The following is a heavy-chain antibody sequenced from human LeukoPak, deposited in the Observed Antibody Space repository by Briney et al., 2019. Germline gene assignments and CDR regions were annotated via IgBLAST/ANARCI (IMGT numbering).Heavy chain of an antibody. Sequence: PSETLSLTCIVSGYSISRGCYWSWIRQPAGKGQEWIGRIYTSGSTNYNPSLKSRVTMSVDTSKNQFSLKLSSVTAADTAVYYCARMGRVGDYFDYWGQGTLVTVSS. CDR2: IYTSGST. J-gene: IGHJ4*02. D-gene: IGHD3-10*01. CDR3: ARMGRVGDYFDY. CDR1: GYSISRGCY. V-gene: IGHV4-4*07.